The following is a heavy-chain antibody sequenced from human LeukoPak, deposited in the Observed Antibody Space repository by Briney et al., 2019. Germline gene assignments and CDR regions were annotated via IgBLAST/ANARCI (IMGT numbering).Heavy chain of an antibody. CDR1: GGSISSYY. CDR2: IYTSGST. V-gene: IGHV4-4*07. J-gene: IGHJ2*01. Sequence: SETLSLTCTVSGGSISSYYWNWIRQPAGKGLEWIGRIYTSGSTVYNPSPKSRFTISVDTSKNQFSLKLTSVTAADTAIYYCSEELFPWFFDLWGRGTLVTVSS. D-gene: IGHD3-10*01. CDR3: SEELFPWFFDL.